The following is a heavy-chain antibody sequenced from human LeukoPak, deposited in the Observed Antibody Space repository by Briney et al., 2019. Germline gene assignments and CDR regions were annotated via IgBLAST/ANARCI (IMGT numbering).Heavy chain of an antibody. V-gene: IGHV4-39*01. J-gene: IGHJ5*02. D-gene: IGHD6-6*01. CDR2: IYYSGTT. CDR1: GVSISSNNYY. Sequence: SETLSLTCTVSGVSISSNNYYWGWIRQPPGKGLEWIGYIYYSGTTYYNLSLKSRVNMSVDTSKNQFSLKLSSVTAADTDVYYSARHRGSSPGFDPWGQGTLVTISS. CDR3: ARHRGSSPGFDP.